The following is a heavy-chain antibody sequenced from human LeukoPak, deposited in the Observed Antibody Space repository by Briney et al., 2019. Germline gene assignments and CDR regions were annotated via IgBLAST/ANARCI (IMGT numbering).Heavy chain of an antibody. CDR2: IYYSGST. CDR1: GGSISSYY. Sequence: KPSETLSLTCTVSGGSISSYYWGWIRQPPGKGLEWIGSIYYSGSTYYNPSLKSRVTISVDTSKNQFSLKLSSVTAADTAVYYCARHVKWIQLWLPGVCDYWGQGTLVTVSS. D-gene: IGHD5-18*01. J-gene: IGHJ4*02. V-gene: IGHV4-39*01. CDR3: ARHVKWIQLWLPGVCDY.